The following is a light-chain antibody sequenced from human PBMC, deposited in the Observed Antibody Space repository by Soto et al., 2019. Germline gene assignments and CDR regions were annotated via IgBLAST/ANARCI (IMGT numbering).Light chain of an antibody. J-gene: IGLJ3*02. CDR3: HSYESNNVV. Sequence: NFMLTQPHSVSESPGKTVIISCTRSSGSIASNYVQWYQQRPGSAPTIVIYEDNQRPSGVPDRFSGSVDSSSNSASLTISGLKTEDEADYYCHSYESNNVVFDGGTKVTVL. V-gene: IGLV6-57*03. CDR2: EDN. CDR1: SGSIASNY.